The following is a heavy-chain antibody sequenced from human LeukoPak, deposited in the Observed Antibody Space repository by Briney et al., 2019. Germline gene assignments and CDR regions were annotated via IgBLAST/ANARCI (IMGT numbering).Heavy chain of an antibody. V-gene: IGHV1-18*01. Sequence: GASVKVSCKASGYTFTSYGISWVRQAPGRGLEWMGWISAYNGNTNYAQKLQGRVTMTTDTSTSTAYMELRSLRSDDTAVYYCARGNIVVASYYMDVWGKGTTVTISS. CDR1: GYTFTSYG. D-gene: IGHD2-2*01. J-gene: IGHJ6*03. CDR2: ISAYNGNT. CDR3: ARGNIVVASYYMDV.